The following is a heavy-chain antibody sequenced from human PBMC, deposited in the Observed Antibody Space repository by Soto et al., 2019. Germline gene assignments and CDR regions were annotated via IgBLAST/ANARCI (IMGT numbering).Heavy chain of an antibody. CDR2: INPGDSDT. CDR1: GYSFTNHW. J-gene: IGHJ4*02. V-gene: IGHV5-51*01. D-gene: IGHD3-22*01. Sequence: EVQLVQSGAEVKKPGESLKISCKGSGYSFTNHWIGWVRQMPGEGLDWMAIINPGDSDTRYSPSFQGQVTISADRSISTAYLQWSSLKASDSAMYYCARRDNSGFTDYWGQGTLVTVSS. CDR3: ARRDNSGFTDY.